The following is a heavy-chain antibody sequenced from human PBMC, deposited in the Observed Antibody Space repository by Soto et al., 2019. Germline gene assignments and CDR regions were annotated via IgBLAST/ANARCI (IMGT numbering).Heavy chain of an antibody. D-gene: IGHD6-13*01. V-gene: IGHV4-4*07. J-gene: IGHJ5*02. Sequence: QVQLQESGPGLVKPSETLSLTCSVSGGSISGYHWNWIRQPAGEGLEWIGRSYSNGSNNYNPSLKSRVTMSVDSSKNQFSLKVRSLTAADTAMYYCAREGVAAEGTWWFDPWGQGTLVSVSS. CDR3: AREGVAAEGTWWFDP. CDR1: GGSISGYH. CDR2: SYSNGSN.